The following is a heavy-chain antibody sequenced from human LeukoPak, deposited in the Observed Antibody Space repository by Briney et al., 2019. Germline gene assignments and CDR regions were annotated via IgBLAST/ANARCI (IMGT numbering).Heavy chain of an antibody. V-gene: IGHV4-4*07. Sequence: SETLSLTCTVSGGSIGSYYWSWIRQPAGKGLEWIGRIYTSGDTNSNPSLKSRVTMSVDTSRYQFSLKLRSVTAADTAVYYCARGLLVGNTGYHFDYWGQGTLVTVSS. J-gene: IGHJ4*02. D-gene: IGHD1-26*01. CDR2: IYTSGDT. CDR3: ARGLLVGNTGYHFDY. CDR1: GGSIGSYY.